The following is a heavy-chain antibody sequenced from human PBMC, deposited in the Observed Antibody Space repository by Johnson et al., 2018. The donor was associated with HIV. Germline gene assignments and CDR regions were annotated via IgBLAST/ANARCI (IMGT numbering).Heavy chain of an antibody. Sequence: QVQLVESGGGVVQPGRSLRVSCGTSGFTFSSYDMHWVRQAPGKGLEWVAVLSYDGSHTYYADSLRGRFNISSDNPKNTLYLQMNSLRAEDTGVYYCAKPPSMGADAFDIWGQGTMVTVSS. D-gene: IGHD3-16*01. V-gene: IGHV3-30*18. CDR2: LSYDGSHT. J-gene: IGHJ3*02. CDR1: GFTFSSYD. CDR3: AKPPSMGADAFDI.